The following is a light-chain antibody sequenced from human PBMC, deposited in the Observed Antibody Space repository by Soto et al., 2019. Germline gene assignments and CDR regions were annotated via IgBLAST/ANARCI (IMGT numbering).Light chain of an antibody. CDR3: QQYNSYPVT. J-gene: IGKJ4*01. CDR2: QAS. Sequence: DIPMTQSPSTLSASVGDRVTTTCRASQSISSWLAWYQQKPGKAPKLLIYQASSLQSGVPSRFSGSGSGTEFTLTITSLQPDDFATYYCQQYNSYPVTFGGGTRVEIK. V-gene: IGKV1-5*03. CDR1: QSISSW.